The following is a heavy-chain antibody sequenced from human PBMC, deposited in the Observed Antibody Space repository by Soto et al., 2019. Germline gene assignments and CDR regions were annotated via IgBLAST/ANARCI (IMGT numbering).Heavy chain of an antibody. Sequence: QVQLQESGPGLVKPSETLSLTCTVSGGSISSYYWSWIRQPPGKGLEWIGYIYYSGSTNYNPSPKSRLTVSVDASKNQFSLKLSSVTAADTAVYYCARRYGPGFDYWGQGTLVSVSS. CDR3: ARRYGPGFDY. CDR2: IYYSGST. D-gene: IGHD4-17*01. V-gene: IGHV4-59*08. J-gene: IGHJ4*02. CDR1: GGSISSYY.